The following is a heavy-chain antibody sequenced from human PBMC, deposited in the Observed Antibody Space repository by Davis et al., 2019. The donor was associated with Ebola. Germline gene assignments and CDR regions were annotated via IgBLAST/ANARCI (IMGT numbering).Heavy chain of an antibody. D-gene: IGHD1-26*01. V-gene: IGHV1-8*01. CDR2: INPNSGNT. CDR1: GYTFTSYD. J-gene: IGHJ4*02. CDR3: ARRVGARSGFDY. Sequence: ASVKVSCKASGYTFTSYDINWVRQATGQGLEWMGWINPNSGNTGYAQKFQGRITMTRNISISTAYMELNSLRSEDTAVYYCARRVGARSGFDYWGQGTLVTVSS.